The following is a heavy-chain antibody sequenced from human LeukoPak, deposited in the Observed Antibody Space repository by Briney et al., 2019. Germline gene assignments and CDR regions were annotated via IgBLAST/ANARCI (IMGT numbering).Heavy chain of an antibody. Sequence: SVKVSCKASGGTFSSYAISWVRQAPGQGLEWMGGIIPIFGTANYAQKFQGRVTITADKSTSTAYMELSSLRSEDTAVYYCARNRWEPYHNDAFDIWGQGTMVTVSS. CDR3: ARNRWEPYHNDAFDI. D-gene: IGHD1-26*01. CDR1: GGTFSSYA. CDR2: IIPIFGTA. J-gene: IGHJ3*02. V-gene: IGHV1-69*06.